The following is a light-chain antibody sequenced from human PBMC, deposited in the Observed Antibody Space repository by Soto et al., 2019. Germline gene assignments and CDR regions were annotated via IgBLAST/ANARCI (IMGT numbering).Light chain of an antibody. CDR3: QKYSSVPV. CDR1: QGIRNF. J-gene: IGKJ3*01. CDR2: AAS. V-gene: IGKV1-27*01. Sequence: DIQMTQSPTSLSASVGDRVTITCRASQGIRNFVAWYQQKPGKAPKLLIYAASTLQSGVPSRFSGSGSGTAFTLTINSLQPEDVATYYCQKYSSVPVFGPGTKVEIK.